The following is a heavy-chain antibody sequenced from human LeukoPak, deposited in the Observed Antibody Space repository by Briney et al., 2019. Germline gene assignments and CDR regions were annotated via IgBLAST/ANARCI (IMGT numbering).Heavy chain of an antibody. J-gene: IGHJ6*03. D-gene: IGHD2-8*01. CDR1: GGSFSGYY. CDR2: INHSGNT. CDR3: ARGIVLMVYAPDYMDV. Sequence: SETLSLTCAVYGGSFSGYYWSWIRQPPGKGLEWIGEINHSGNTRYNPSLKSRVSMSADTSKNQFSLKVRSVTAADTAVYYCARGIVLMVYAPDYMDVWGKGTTVTVSS. V-gene: IGHV4-34*01.